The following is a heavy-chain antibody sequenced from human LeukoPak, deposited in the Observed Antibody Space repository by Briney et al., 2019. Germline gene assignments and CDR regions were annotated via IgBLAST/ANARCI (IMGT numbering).Heavy chain of an antibody. CDR1: GGSISSSSYY. V-gene: IGHV4-39*01. Sequence: SETLSLTCTVSGGSISSSSYYRGWIRQPPGKGLEWIGSIYYSGSTYYNPSLKSRVTISVDTSKNQFSLKLSSVTAADTAVYYCARSIGCCSGGSCFLGWFDPWGQGTLVTVSS. J-gene: IGHJ5*02. CDR3: ARSIGCCSGGSCFLGWFDP. D-gene: IGHD2-15*01. CDR2: IYYSGST.